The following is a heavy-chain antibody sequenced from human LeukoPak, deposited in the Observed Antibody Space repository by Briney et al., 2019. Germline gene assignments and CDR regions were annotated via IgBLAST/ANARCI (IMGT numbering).Heavy chain of an antibody. CDR3: ALPLRSRSWYNYYFDY. D-gene: IGHD6-13*01. CDR1: GGIFSSYA. J-gene: IGHJ4*02. V-gene: IGHV1-69*06. CDR2: IIPIFGTA. Sequence: GSSVKVSCKASGGIFSSYAISWVRQAPGQGLEWMGGIIPIFGTANYAQKFQGRVTITADKSTSTAYMELSSLRSEDTAVYYCALPLRSRSWYNYYFDYWGQGTLVTVSS.